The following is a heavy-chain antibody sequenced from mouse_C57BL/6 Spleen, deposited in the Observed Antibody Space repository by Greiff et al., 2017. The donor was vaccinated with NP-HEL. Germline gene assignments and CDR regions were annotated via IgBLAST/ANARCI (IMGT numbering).Heavy chain of an antibody. V-gene: IGHV1-18*01. CDR1: GYTFTDYN. Sequence: EVQLQESGPELVKPGASVKIPCKASGYTFTDYNMDWVKQSHGKSLEWIGDINPNNGGTIYNQKFKGKATLTVDKSSSTAYMELRSLTSEDTAVYYCARRDYDEGGSTMVTGYYFDYWGQGTTLTVSS. D-gene: IGHD2-2*01. J-gene: IGHJ2*01. CDR2: INPNNGGT. CDR3: ARRDYDEGGSTMVTGYYFDY.